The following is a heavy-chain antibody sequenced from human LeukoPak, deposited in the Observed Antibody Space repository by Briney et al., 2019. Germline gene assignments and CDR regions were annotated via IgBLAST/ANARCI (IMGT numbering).Heavy chain of an antibody. CDR3: ARGLRCTNGVCYSWFDP. D-gene: IGHD2-8*01. V-gene: IGHV4-31*03. CDR2: IYYSGST. CDR1: GGSISSGGYY. Sequence: SETLSLTCTVSGGSISSGGYYWSWIRQHPGKGLEWIGYIYYSGSTYYNPSLKSRVTISVDTSKNQFSLKLSSVTAADTAVYYCARGLRCTNGVCYSWFDPGAREPWSPSPQ. J-gene: IGHJ5*02.